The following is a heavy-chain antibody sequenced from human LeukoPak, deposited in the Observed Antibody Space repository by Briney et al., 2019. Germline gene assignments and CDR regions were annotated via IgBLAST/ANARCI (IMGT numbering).Heavy chain of an antibody. J-gene: IGHJ5*02. D-gene: IGHD2-2*01. Sequence: PGGSLRLSCAASGFTVSSDYLSWVRQAPGKGLEWVSVIFSGASTYYADSVKGRFTISRDNSKNTLYLHMNSLSAEDTAVYYCARDGCSSSSWYVAPWGQGTLVTVSS. CDR3: ARDGCSSSSWYVAP. CDR2: IFSGAST. V-gene: IGHV3-66*01. CDR1: GFTVSSDY.